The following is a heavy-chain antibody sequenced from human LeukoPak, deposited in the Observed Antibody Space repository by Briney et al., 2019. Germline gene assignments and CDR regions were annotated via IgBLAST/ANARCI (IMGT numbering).Heavy chain of an antibody. CDR2: IYHSGST. CDR1: GVSMSSTNW. D-gene: IGHD2-8*02. CDR3: ARATGFADY. Sequence: PSGTLSLTCAVSGVSMSSTNWWRWVRPPPGKGLEWIGEIYHSGSTHYNPSLKSRVTISLDNSQNQFSLKLTSVTAADTAVYYCARATGFADYWGQGTLVTVSS. J-gene: IGHJ4*02. V-gene: IGHV4-4*02.